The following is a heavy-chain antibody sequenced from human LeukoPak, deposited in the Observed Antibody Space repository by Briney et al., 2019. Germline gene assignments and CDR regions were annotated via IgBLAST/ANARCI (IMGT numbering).Heavy chain of an antibody. D-gene: IGHD6-13*01. CDR2: IRQDGSEK. V-gene: IGHV3-7*01. J-gene: IGHJ4*01. CDR1: GFTFTDYW. Sequence: PGGSLRLSCEVSGFTFTDYWMNWVRQAPGKGPEWVASIRQDGSEKTYVDSVKGRFTISRDNTKNSLSLQLNGLRAEDTAVYYCARDGAAAGFYFDLGGQGTLVTVSS. CDR3: ARDGAAAGFYFDL.